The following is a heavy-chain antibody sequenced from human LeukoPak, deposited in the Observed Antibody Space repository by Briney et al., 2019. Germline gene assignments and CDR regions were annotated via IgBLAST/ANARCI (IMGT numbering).Heavy chain of an antibody. D-gene: IGHD6-13*01. V-gene: IGHV1-69*13. CDR3: ARALSSWYFVYGMDV. CDR1: GGTFSSYA. CDR2: IIPVFGTA. J-gene: IGHJ6*02. Sequence: SVKVSCKASGGTFSSYAISWVRQAPGQGLEWMGGIIPVFGTANYAQKFQGRVTITADESTSTAYMELSSLRSEDTAVYYCARALSSWYFVYGMDVWGQGTTVTVSS.